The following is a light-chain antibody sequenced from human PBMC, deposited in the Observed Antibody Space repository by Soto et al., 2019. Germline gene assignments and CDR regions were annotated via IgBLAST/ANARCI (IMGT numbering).Light chain of an antibody. CDR3: QQFDTLPPA. CDR1: QDVRSD. CDR2: AAS. V-gene: IGKV1-17*01. J-gene: IGKJ2*01. Sequence: DLQMTQSPSSLSASVGHTVTITCRASQDVRSDLGWYQHKPGKAPKRLIYAASRLQGGVPSRFSGSGSGTEFTLTIGSLQPEDSATYYCQQFDTLPPAFGQGTKLEIK.